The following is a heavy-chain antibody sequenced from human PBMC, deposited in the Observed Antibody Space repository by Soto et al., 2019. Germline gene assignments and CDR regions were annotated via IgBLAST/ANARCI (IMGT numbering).Heavy chain of an antibody. CDR2: INSDGITT. V-gene: IGHV3-74*01. Sequence: GGSLRLSCAASGFTFSSYWMHWVRQAPGKGLVWVSRINSDGITTNYADSVKGRFTISRDNAKNTLYLQMNSLSAEDTAVYYCASQPGYSSGWYNYWGQGTLVTVSS. CDR3: ASQPGYSSGWYNY. J-gene: IGHJ4*02. CDR1: GFTFSSYW. D-gene: IGHD6-19*01.